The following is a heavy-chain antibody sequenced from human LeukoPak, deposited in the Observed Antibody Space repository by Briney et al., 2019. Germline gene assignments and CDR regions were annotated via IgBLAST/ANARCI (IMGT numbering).Heavy chain of an antibody. CDR2: ISSSGSTI. D-gene: IGHD1-26*01. J-gene: IGHJ4*02. CDR1: GFTFSSYE. V-gene: IGHV3-48*03. Sequence: GGSLRLSCAASGFTFSSYEMNWVRQAPGKGLEWVSYISSSGSTIYYADSVKGRFTISRDNARHSLYLQMNSLRAEDTAVYYCAREGGSYYSPRLDYWGQGTLVTVSP. CDR3: AREGGSYYSPRLDY.